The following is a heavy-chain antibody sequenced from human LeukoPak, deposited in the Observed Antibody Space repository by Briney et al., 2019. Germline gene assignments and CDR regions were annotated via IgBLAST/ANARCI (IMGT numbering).Heavy chain of an antibody. J-gene: IGHJ5*02. CDR2: IYTSGST. CDR1: GGSISSGSYY. D-gene: IGHD3-3*01. Sequence: SETLSLTCTVSGGSISSGSYYWSWIRQPAGKGLEWIGRIYTSGSTNYNPSLKSRVTMSVDTSKNQFSLKLRSVTAADTAVYYCARDFIGYDFWSGSWFDPWGQGTLVIVSS. V-gene: IGHV4-61*02. CDR3: ARDFIGYDFWSGSWFDP.